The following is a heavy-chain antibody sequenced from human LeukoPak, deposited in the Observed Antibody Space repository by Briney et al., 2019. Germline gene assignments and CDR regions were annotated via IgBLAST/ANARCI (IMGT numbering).Heavy chain of an antibody. D-gene: IGHD3-22*01. CDR3: ARQYYYDSSGHSDYFDY. V-gene: IGHV1-69*01. J-gene: IGHJ4*02. CDR2: IIPIFGTA. CDR1: GGXFSSYA. Sequence: KVSCXXXGGXFSSYAISWVRQAPGQGLEWMGGIIPIFGTANYAQKFQGRVTITADESTSTAYMELSSLRSEDTAVYYCARQYYYDSSGHSDYFDYWGQGTLVTVSS.